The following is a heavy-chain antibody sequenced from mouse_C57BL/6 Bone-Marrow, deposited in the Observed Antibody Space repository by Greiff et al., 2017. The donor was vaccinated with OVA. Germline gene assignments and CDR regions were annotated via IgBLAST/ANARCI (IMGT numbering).Heavy chain of an antibody. D-gene: IGHD3-2*02. Sequence: QVQLQQPGAELVRPGTSVKLSCKASGYTFTSYWMHWVKQRPGQGLEWIGVIDPSDSYTNYNQKFKGKATLTVDTSSSTAYMQLSSLTSEDSAVYYCGRRQLRLHLFDYWGQGTTLTVSS. J-gene: IGHJ2*01. V-gene: IGHV1-59*01. CDR3: GRRQLRLHLFDY. CDR1: GYTFTSYW. CDR2: IDPSDSYT.